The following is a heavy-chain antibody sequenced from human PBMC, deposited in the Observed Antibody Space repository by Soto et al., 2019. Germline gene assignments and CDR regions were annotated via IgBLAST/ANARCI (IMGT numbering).Heavy chain of an antibody. Sequence: QLQLQESGPGLVKPSETLSLTCTVSGGSISSSSYYWGWIRQPPGKGLEWIGSIYYSGSTYYNPSLKSRVTISVATSKNQFSLKLSSVTAADTAVYYCARRPRNTMIVVGHYFDYWGQGTLVTVSS. CDR2: IYYSGST. V-gene: IGHV4-39*01. J-gene: IGHJ4*02. D-gene: IGHD3-22*01. CDR1: GGSISSSSYY. CDR3: ARRPRNTMIVVGHYFDY.